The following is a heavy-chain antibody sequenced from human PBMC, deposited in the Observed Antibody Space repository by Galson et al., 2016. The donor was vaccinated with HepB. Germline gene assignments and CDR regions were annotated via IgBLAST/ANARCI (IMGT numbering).Heavy chain of an antibody. J-gene: IGHJ4*02. CDR2: IIPRFGRT. CDR1: AATFSTHA. Sequence: SVKVSCKASAATFSTHAITWVRQAPGQGLEWMGVIIPRFGRTNYAQKFQGRLTMTADESTTTVFMELSRLGPDDTAVSYCARGGNLFDSWGQGTLVTVSS. D-gene: IGHD4-23*01. V-gene: IGHV1-69*13. CDR3: ARGGNLFDS.